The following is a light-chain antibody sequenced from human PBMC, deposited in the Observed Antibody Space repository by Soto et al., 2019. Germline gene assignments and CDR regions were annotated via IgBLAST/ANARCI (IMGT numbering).Light chain of an antibody. CDR2: GAS. V-gene: IGKV3-15*01. J-gene: IGKJ1*01. CDR3: QQYSIWRT. Sequence: EIVMTRSPATLSLSPGERATLSCRASESVSNNLAWYQQKAGQAPRLLIYGASTRATGIPARFSGSGSGTELTLTISSLKYEDLEVYYCQQYSIWRTFGQGTKVDIK. CDR1: ESVSNN.